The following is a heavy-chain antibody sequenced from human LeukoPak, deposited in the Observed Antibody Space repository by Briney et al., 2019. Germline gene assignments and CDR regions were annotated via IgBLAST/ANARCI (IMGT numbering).Heavy chain of an antibody. CDR3: AKDRSSSTNDYFDY. D-gene: IGHD6-13*01. CDR2: ISYEGSNK. CDR1: GGSFSSSG. Sequence: GRALRLSCAASGGSFSSSGTHGGRPAPRKGLGWVAVISYEGSNKYYADSVKGRFTISRDNSKNTLYLQMNSLRAEDTAVYYCAKDRSSSTNDYFDYWGQGTLVTVSS. V-gene: IGHV3-30*18. J-gene: IGHJ4*02.